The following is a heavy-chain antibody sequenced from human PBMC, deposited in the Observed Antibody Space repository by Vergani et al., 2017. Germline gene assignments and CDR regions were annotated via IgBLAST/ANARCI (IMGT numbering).Heavy chain of an antibody. Sequence: QVQLVQSGAEVKKPGASVKVSCKASGYTFTNYGISWVRQAPGQGLEWMGWISAYNGNTNYARKLQGRVTMTTDTSTSTAYMELRSLRSDDTAVYYCAKIYCSGGSCYSDFDYWGQGTLVTVSS. V-gene: IGHV1-18*01. CDR1: GYTFTNYG. CDR3: AKIYCSGGSCYSDFDY. CDR2: ISAYNGNT. J-gene: IGHJ4*02. D-gene: IGHD2-15*01.